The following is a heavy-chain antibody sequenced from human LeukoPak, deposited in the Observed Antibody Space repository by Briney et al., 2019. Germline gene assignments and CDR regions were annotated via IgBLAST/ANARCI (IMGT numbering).Heavy chain of an antibody. V-gene: IGHV4-4*07. CDR3: ARLRFLEWLPSSDDAFDI. CDR1: GGSISSYY. D-gene: IGHD3-3*01. J-gene: IGHJ3*02. Sequence: SETLSLTCTVSGGSISSYYWSWIRQPAGKGLEWIGRIYTSGSTNYNPSLKSRVTMSVDTSKNQFSLKLSSVTAADTAVYYCARLRFLEWLPSSDDAFDIWGQGTMVTVSS. CDR2: IYTSGST.